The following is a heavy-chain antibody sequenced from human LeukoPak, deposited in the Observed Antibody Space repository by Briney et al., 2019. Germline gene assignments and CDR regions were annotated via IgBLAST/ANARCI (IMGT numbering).Heavy chain of an antibody. D-gene: IGHD4-17*01. CDR1: GFTFSSYE. V-gene: IGHV3-48*03. CDR3: ARDRRYGDYVLPTDY. Sequence: PGGSLRLSCAASGFTFSSYEMNWVRQAPGKGLEWVSYISSSGSTIYYADSVKGRFTISRDNAKNSLYLQMNSLRAEDTAVYYCARDRRYGDYVLPTDYWGQGTLVTVSS. CDR2: ISSSGSTI. J-gene: IGHJ4*02.